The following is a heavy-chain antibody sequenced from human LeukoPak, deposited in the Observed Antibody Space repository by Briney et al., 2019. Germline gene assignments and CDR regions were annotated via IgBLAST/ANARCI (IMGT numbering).Heavy chain of an antibody. D-gene: IGHD2-21*02. Sequence: IPSGTLSLTCAVSGGSISSSNWWSWVRQPPGKGLEWIGEIYHSGSTNYNPSLKSRVTISVDKSKNQFSLKLSSVTAADTAVYYCARFPYVVVTAADYYYYGMDVWGQGTTVTVSS. CDR3: ARFPYVVVTAADYYYYGMDV. V-gene: IGHV4-4*02. CDR1: GGSISSSNW. CDR2: IYHSGST. J-gene: IGHJ6*02.